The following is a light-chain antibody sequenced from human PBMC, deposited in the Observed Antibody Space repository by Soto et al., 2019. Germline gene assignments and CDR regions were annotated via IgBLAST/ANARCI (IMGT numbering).Light chain of an antibody. CDR3: SSYTSTXTLYX. CDR2: DVS. J-gene: IGLJ1*01. V-gene: IGLV2-14*03. CDR1: SSDIGGYNY. Sequence: QSVLTQPASVSGCPGQSLTISCTGTSSDIGGYNYVSWYQQLPGKVPKLIIYDVSNRPSGVSDRFSGSKSGNAASLTISGLQAEDEADYYCSSYTSTXTLYXXXTGXKXTVL.